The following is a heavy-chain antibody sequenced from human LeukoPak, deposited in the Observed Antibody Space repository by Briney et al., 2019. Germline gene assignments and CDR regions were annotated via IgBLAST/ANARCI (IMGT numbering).Heavy chain of an antibody. Sequence: PSETLPLTCAVYGGSFSDYYWSWIRQPPGKGLEWIGEIHHSGTTDYNPSLKSRVTISVDTSKDQFSLKLRSVTAADTAVHFCARGRGYDHVWGTYRKFDYWGQGALVTVSS. J-gene: IGHJ4*02. CDR2: IHHSGTT. CDR1: GGSFSDYY. D-gene: IGHD3-16*02. CDR3: ARGRGYDHVWGTYRKFDY. V-gene: IGHV4-34*01.